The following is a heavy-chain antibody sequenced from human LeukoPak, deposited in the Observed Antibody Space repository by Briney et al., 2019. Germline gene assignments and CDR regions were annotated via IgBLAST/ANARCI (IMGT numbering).Heavy chain of an antibody. CDR3: ARSGRGLATRFDP. CDR2: IHYTGST. V-gene: IGHV4-61*08. D-gene: IGHD1-26*01. Sequence: SETLSLTCSVSGGSISSGGYYWGWIRQPPGKGLDWIGYIHYTGSTNYNPSLKSRVTLSVDTSKNQFSLKLSSVTAADTAVYYCARSGRGLATRFDPWGQGILVTVSS. J-gene: IGHJ5*02. CDR1: GGSISSGGYY.